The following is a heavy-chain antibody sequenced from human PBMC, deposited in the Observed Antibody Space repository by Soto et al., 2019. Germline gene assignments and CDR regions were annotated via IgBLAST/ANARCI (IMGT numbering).Heavy chain of an antibody. Sequence: ASVKVSCKASGYTFTSYGISWVRQAPGQGLEWMGWISAYNGNTNYAQKLQGRVTMTTDTSTSTAYMELRCLRSDDTALYYCARGGTLVRSTGRHMDVWGKGTTVTVSS. D-gene: IGHD6-13*01. CDR3: ARGGTLVRSTGRHMDV. CDR2: ISAYNGNT. V-gene: IGHV1-18*01. J-gene: IGHJ6*03. CDR1: GYTFTSYG.